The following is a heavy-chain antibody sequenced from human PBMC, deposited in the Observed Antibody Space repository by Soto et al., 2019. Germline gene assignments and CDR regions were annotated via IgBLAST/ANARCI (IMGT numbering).Heavy chain of an antibody. CDR1: GYTFTSYD. D-gene: IGHD3-3*01. CDR3: ASRGVLRFLEWFPPGLDV. J-gene: IGHJ6*02. V-gene: IGHV1-8*01. CDR2: MNPNSGNT. Sequence: ASVKVSCKASGYTFTSYDINWVRQATGQGLEWMGWMNPNSGNTGYAQKFQGRVTMTRNTSISTAYMELSSLRSEDTAVYYCASRGVLRFLEWFPPGLDVWGQGTTLSVSS.